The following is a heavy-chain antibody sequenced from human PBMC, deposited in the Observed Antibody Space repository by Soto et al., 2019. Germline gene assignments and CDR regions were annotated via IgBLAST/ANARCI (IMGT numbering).Heavy chain of an antibody. D-gene: IGHD3-10*01. V-gene: IGHV3-74*01. Sequence: GGSLRLSCAASGFTFSRYWMHWVRQAPGKGLVWVSRINTDGSTTNNADSVKGRFTISRDNAKNTLLLQMNSLRAEDTAVYYCARYWNYYGSGSYYYNWFDPWGQGTLVTVSS. CDR3: ARYWNYYGSGSYYYNWFDP. J-gene: IGHJ5*02. CDR2: INTDGSTT. CDR1: GFTFSRYW.